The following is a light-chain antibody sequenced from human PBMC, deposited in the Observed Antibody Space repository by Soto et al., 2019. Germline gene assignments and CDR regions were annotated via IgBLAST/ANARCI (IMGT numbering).Light chain of an antibody. Sequence: QSALTQPASVSGSPGQSITISCTGTSSDVGSYNLVSWYQQHPGKAPKLMIYEVTKRPSGVPSRFSGSKSGNTASLTVSGLQAEDEADYYCSSYAGSSNLGVFGGGTQLTVL. CDR2: EVT. CDR3: SSYAGSSNLGV. J-gene: IGLJ3*02. V-gene: IGLV2-23*02. CDR1: SSDVGSYNL.